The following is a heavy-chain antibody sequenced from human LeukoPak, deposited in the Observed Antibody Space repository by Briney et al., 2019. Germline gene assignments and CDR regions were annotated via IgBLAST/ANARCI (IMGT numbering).Heavy chain of an antibody. CDR3: TRLGYGSGSYSPHDY. CDR2: IRSKANSYAT. J-gene: IGHJ4*02. V-gene: IGHV3-73*01. Sequence: GGSLRLSCAASGFTFSGSAMHWVRQASGKGLEWVGRIRSKANSYATAYAASVKGRFTISRDDSKNTAYLQMNSLKTEDMAVYYCTRLGYGSGSYSPHDYWGQGTLVTVSS. D-gene: IGHD3-10*01. CDR1: GFTFSGSA.